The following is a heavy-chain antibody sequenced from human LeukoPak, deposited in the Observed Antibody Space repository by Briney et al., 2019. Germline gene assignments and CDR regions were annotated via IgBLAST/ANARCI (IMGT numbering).Heavy chain of an antibody. CDR2: INSDGSST. D-gene: IGHD2-2*01. V-gene: IGHV3-74*01. Sequence: GGSLRLSCAASGFTFSSYWMHWVRQAQGKGLVWVSRINSDGSSTSYADSVKGRFTISRDNAKNTLYLQMSSLTVDDTAVYYCAKLPREYCSSTSCPNWFETWGQGTLVTVSS. CDR3: AKLPREYCSSTSCPNWFET. J-gene: IGHJ5*02. CDR1: GFTFSSYW.